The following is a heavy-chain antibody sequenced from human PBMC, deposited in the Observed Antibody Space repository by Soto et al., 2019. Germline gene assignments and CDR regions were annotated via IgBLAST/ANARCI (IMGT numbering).Heavy chain of an antibody. D-gene: IGHD3-10*01. CDR3: VKNSGWFNT. CDR2: IYYSGST. J-gene: IGHJ5*02. V-gene: IGHV4-31*09. Sequence: SETLSLTCTVSGGSISSGGYYWSWIRQHPGKGLEWIGYIYYSGSTYYNPSLKSRVTISVDNSRNTVYLQMNSLRGDDTALYYCVKNSGWFNTWGQGALVTVSS. CDR1: GGSISSGGYY.